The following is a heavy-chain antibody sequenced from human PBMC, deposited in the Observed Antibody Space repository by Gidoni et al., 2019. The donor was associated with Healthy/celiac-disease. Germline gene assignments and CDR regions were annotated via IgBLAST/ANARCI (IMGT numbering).Heavy chain of an antibody. Sequence: QVQLVQSGAEVKKPGSSVKVSCKASGGTFSSYAISWVRQAPGQGLEWMGGIIPIFGTANYAQKCQGRVTITADESTSTAYMELSSLRSEDTAVYYCASEKRLLWFGAVTDSGDYYYYGMDVWGQGTTVTVSS. CDR1: GGTFSSYA. J-gene: IGHJ6*02. CDR2: IIPIFGTA. CDR3: ASEKRLLWFGAVTDSGDYYYYGMDV. V-gene: IGHV1-69*01. D-gene: IGHD3-10*01.